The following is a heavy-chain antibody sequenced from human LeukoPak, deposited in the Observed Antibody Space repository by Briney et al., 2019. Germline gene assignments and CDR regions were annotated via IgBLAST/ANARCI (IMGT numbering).Heavy chain of an antibody. J-gene: IGHJ3*02. V-gene: IGHV4-59*01. CDR3: ARAVYCGGDCYSGAFDI. D-gene: IGHD2-21*02. CDR2: IYYSGST. Sequence: SETLSLTCTLSGGSISSYYWSWIRQPPGKGLEWIGYIYYSGSTNYNPSLKSRVTISVATPKNQFSLKLSSVTAADTVVYYCARAVYCGGDCYSGAFDIWGQGTMVTVSS. CDR1: GGSISSYY.